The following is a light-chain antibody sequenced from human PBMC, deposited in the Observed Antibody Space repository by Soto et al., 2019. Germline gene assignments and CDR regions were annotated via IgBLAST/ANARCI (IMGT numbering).Light chain of an antibody. CDR2: GAS. J-gene: IGKJ1*01. CDR3: QQYTNWPRT. CDR1: QSVSSN. V-gene: IGKV3-15*01. Sequence: EIVMTQSPATLSVSPGETATLSCRAGQSVSSNLAWYQQKPGQAPRLLLYGASTRATGVPARFGGSGSGTEFTLTISSLQSEDFALYHCQQYTNWPRTFGQGTKVEIK.